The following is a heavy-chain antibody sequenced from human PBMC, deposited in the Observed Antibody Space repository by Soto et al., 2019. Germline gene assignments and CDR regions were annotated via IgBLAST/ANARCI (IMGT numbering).Heavy chain of an antibody. Sequence: GAVRGYCVKLGFSCSINNINWVRQAPGKGLEWVASITSSGSYVYYADSVKGRFSASRDNAKNSLSLQMDSLRPDDTAIYFCVKDQGIEAMDVWGQVTTVTLS. CDR1: GFSCSINN. V-gene: IGHV3-21*01. D-gene: IGHD3-3*02. CDR3: VKDQGIEAMDV. CDR2: ITSSGSYV. J-gene: IGHJ6*02.